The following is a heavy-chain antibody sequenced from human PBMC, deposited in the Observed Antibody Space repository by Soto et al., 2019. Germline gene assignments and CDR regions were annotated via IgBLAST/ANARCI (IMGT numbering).Heavy chain of an antibody. CDR3: ARELGATWDFDY. D-gene: IGHD1-26*01. CDR1: GGSISSYY. V-gene: IGHV4-59*01. Sequence: ASETLSLTCTVSGGSISSYYWSWIRQPPGKGLEWIGYIYYSGSTNYNPSLKSRVTISVDTSKNQFSLKLSSVTAADTAVYYCARELGATWDFDYWGQGTLVTVSS. J-gene: IGHJ4*02. CDR2: IYYSGST.